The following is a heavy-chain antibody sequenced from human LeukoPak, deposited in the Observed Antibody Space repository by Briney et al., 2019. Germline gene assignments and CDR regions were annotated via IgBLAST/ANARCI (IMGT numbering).Heavy chain of an antibody. CDR1: GGSISSYY. D-gene: IGHD3-10*01. CDR2: IYYSGST. J-gene: IGHJ4*02. V-gene: IGHV4-59*01. Sequence: SETLSLTCTVSGGSISSYYWSWIRQPPGKGLEWIGYIYYSGSTNYNPSLKSRVTISVDTSKNQFSLKLSSVTAADTAVCYCARGSPIELFLFDYWGQGSLVTVSS. CDR3: ARGSPIELFLFDY.